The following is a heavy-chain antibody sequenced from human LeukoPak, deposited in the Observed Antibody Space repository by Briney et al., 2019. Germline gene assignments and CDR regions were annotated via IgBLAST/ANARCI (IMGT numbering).Heavy chain of an antibody. V-gene: IGHV1-18*01. CDR3: ARDQPFGLYCSGGSCNNWFDP. CDR2: ISAYNGNT. D-gene: IGHD2-15*01. J-gene: IGHJ5*02. Sequence: GASVKVSCKASGYTFTSYGISWVRQAPGQGLEWMGWISAYNGNTNYAQKLQGRVTMTTDTSTSTAYMELRSLRSADTAVYYCARDQPFGLYCSGGSCNNWFDPWGQGTLVTVSS. CDR1: GYTFTSYG.